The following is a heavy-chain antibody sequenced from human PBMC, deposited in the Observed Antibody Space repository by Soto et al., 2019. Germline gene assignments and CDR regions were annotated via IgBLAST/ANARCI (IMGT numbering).Heavy chain of an antibody. CDR1: GGTFSSYT. Sequence: QVQLVQSGAEVKKPGSSVKVSCKASGGTFSSYTISWVRQAPGQGLEWMGRIIPILGIANYAQKFQGRVTITADKSTSTAYMELSSLRSEDTAVYYCVRDKKGCCSTSCYEGDYWGQGTLVTVSS. CDR3: VRDKKGCCSTSCYEGDY. CDR2: IIPILGIA. D-gene: IGHD2-2*01. V-gene: IGHV1-69*08. J-gene: IGHJ4*02.